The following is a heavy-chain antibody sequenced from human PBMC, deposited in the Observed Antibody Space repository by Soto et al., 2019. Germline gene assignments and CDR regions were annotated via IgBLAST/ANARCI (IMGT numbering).Heavy chain of an antibody. J-gene: IGHJ3*02. D-gene: IGHD5-12*01. CDR2: ISSSSSTI. CDR1: GFTFSSYS. CDR3: ARDRLDIVATITGLGAAFDI. Sequence: GGSLRLSCAASGFTFSSYSMNWVRQAPGKGLEWVSYISSSSSTIYYAASVKGRFTISSDNAKNSLYLQMNSLRAEDTAVYYCARDRLDIVATITGLGAAFDIWGQGTMVTVSS. V-gene: IGHV3-48*01.